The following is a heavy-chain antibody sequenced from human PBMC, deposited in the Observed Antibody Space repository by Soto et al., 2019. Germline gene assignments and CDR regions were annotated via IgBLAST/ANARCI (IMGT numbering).Heavy chain of an antibody. J-gene: IGHJ4*02. CDR2: IYYTGRT. D-gene: IGHD6-6*01. CDR1: GGSVNSDSYY. CDR3: AREYSNSPEAFDY. Sequence: SETLSLTCTVSGGSVNSDSYYWSWIRQPPGKGLEWIGYIYYTGRTNYNPSLKSRVTISLDTSRNQFSLKLNSVTAEDTAVFYCAREYSNSPEAFDYWGQGALVTVSS. V-gene: IGHV4-61*01.